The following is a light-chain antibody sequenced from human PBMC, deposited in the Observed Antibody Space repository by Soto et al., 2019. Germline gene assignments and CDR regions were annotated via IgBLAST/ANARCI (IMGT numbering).Light chain of an antibody. CDR3: QQYGGSPMYT. CDR2: ATS. J-gene: IGKJ2*01. V-gene: IGKV3-20*01. CDR1: QSVSSSY. Sequence: EIVLTQSPGTLSLSPGERATLSCRASQSVSSSYLAWFQQTPGQAPRLLIYATSSRATGIPDRFSGSGSGTDFTLTISRLEPEDFAVYYCQQYGGSPMYTFGQGTKVDIK.